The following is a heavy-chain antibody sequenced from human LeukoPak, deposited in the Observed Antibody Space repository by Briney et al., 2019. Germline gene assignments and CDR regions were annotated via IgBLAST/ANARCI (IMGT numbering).Heavy chain of an antibody. CDR1: GYTFTGYY. Sequence: ASVKVSCKASGYTFTGYYMHWVRQAPGQGLEWMGWINPNSGGTNYAQKFQGWVTMTRDTSIGTAYMELSRLRSDDTAVYYCAREEDAFDIWGQGTMVTVSS. CDR3: AREEDAFDI. CDR2: INPNSGGT. J-gene: IGHJ3*02. V-gene: IGHV1-2*04.